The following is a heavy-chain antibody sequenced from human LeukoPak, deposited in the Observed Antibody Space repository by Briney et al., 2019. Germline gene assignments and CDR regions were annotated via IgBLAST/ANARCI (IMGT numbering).Heavy chain of an antibody. CDR3: AKDPITMIVVAPGGYFDY. Sequence: GGSLRLSCAASGFTFSSYGMHWVRQAPGKGLEWVAVISYDGSNKYYADSVKGRFTISRDNSKNTLYLQMNSLRAEDTAVYYCAKDPITMIVVAPGGYFDYWGQGTLVTVSS. CDR2: ISYDGSNK. J-gene: IGHJ4*02. CDR1: GFTFSSYG. V-gene: IGHV3-30*18. D-gene: IGHD3-22*01.